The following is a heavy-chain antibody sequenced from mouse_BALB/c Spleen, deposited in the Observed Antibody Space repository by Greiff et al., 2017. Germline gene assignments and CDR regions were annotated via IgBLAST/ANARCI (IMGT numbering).Heavy chain of an antibody. J-gene: IGHJ3*01. D-gene: IGHD1-1*01. V-gene: IGHV5-17*02. Sequence: EVKLVESGGGLVQPGGSRKLSCAASGFTFSSFGMHWVRQAPEKGLEWVAYISSGSSTIYYADTVKGRFTISRDNPKNTLFLQMTSLRSEDTAMYYCARPYYGSTSAFAYWGQGTLVTVSA. CDR1: GFTFSSFG. CDR3: ARPYYGSTSAFAY. CDR2: ISSGSSTI.